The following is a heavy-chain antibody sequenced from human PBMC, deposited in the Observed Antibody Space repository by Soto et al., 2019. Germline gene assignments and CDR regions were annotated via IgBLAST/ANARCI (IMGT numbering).Heavy chain of an antibody. Sequence: EVQLVESGGGLVQPGRSLRLSCAASGFTFDDYDMHWVRQAPGKGLEWVSSISWSSGSIGYADSLKGRFTISRDNAKNSLYLQMNSLRVEDTALYYCTKARYDSSGRLDYWGQGTLVIVSS. CDR2: ISWSSGSI. CDR3: TKARYDSSGRLDY. J-gene: IGHJ4*02. D-gene: IGHD3-22*01. CDR1: GFTFDDYD. V-gene: IGHV3-9*01.